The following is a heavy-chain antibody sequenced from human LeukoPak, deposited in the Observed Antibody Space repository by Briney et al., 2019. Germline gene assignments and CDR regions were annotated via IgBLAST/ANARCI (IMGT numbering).Heavy chain of an antibody. J-gene: IGHJ4*02. D-gene: IGHD3-16*02. Sequence: PGGSLRLSCAASGFTVSTKYMSWVRQAPGKGLEWGSIIYAGGNTYYADSVKGRFTISRDNSKNTLYLQMNSLRAEDTAVYYCARRVWGTNRYTDCWGQGTLVTVSS. CDR2: IYAGGNT. CDR1: GFTVSTKY. CDR3: ARRVWGTNRYTDC. V-gene: IGHV3-53*01.